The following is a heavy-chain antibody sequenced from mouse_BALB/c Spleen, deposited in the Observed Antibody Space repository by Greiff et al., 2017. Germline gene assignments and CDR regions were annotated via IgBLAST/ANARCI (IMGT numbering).Heavy chain of an antibody. D-gene: IGHD3-2*02. Sequence: EVHLVESGGGLVKPGGSLKLSCAASGFAFSSYDMSWVRQTPEKRLEWVAYISSGGGSTYYPDTVKGRFTISRDNAKNTLYLQMSSLKSEDTAMYYCARGSAQLYFDVWGAGTTVTVSS. J-gene: IGHJ1*01. CDR3: ARGSAQLYFDV. CDR2: ISSGGGST. V-gene: IGHV5-12-1*01. CDR1: GFAFSSYD.